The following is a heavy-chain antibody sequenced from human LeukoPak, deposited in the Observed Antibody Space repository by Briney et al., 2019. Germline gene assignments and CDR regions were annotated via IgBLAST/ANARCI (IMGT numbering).Heavy chain of an antibody. CDR1: GFTFRSYG. D-gene: IGHD2-21*02. Sequence: PGGSLRLSCAASGFTFRSYGLSWVRQAPGKGLEWVSAISGSGGSTYYADSVKGRFTISRDNSKNTLYLQMNSLRAEDTAVYYCARRGVTDYFDWGQGTLVTVSS. CDR2: ISGSGGST. J-gene: IGHJ4*02. V-gene: IGHV3-23*01. CDR3: ARRGVTDYFD.